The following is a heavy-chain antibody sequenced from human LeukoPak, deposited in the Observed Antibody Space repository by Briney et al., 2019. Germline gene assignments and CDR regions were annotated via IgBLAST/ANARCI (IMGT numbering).Heavy chain of an antibody. CDR1: GFNFGSDA. CDR2: IWYDGSND. Sequence: GGSLRLSCTASGFNFGSDAMHWVRQAPGKGLEWLAFIWYDGSNDHYADSVKGRFTISRDNSKNTVCLQMNSLKTEDTAVYHCTRGRGAYNLYDYWGQGTLVTVSS. J-gene: IGHJ4*02. V-gene: IGHV3-33*01. D-gene: IGHD1-1*01. CDR3: TRGRGAYNLYDY.